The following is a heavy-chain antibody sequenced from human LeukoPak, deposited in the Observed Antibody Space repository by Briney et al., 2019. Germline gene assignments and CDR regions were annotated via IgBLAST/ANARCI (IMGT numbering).Heavy chain of an antibody. V-gene: IGHV3-7*03. CDR3: ARGGGLDV. Sequence: PGGSLRLSCEASGFTFRNYGMHWVRQAPGKGLEWVASINHNGNVNYYVDSVKGRFTISRDNAKNSLYLQMSNLRAEDTAVYFCARGGGLDVWGQGATVTVSS. CDR2: INHNGNVN. CDR1: GFTFRNYG. D-gene: IGHD3-16*01. J-gene: IGHJ6*02.